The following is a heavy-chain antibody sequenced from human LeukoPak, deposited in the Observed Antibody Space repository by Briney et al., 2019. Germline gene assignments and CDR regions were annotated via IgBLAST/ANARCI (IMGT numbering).Heavy chain of an antibody. D-gene: IGHD5-18*01. CDR1: GFTFSSYG. V-gene: IGHV3-30*18. CDR3: AKQTQRGYSYGYDY. Sequence: GGSLRRYCAASGFTFSSYGMHWVRQAPGKGLEWVAGISYDGSNKYYADSVKGRFTIARDNSKNTLYLQRNSLRAEDTAVYYCAKQTQRGYSYGYDYWGQGTMVTVSS. CDR2: ISYDGSNK. J-gene: IGHJ4*02.